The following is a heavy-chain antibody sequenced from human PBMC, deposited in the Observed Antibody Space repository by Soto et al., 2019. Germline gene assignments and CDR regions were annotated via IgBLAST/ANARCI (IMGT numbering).Heavy chain of an antibody. J-gene: IGHJ6*02. CDR3: ARHGREASGMDV. Sequence: PSETLSLTCTVSGGSISSHYWSWVRQAPGKGLEWIGHIYYRGSTSYNPSLRSRSTISVDTSNNQFSLKLNSVTTADTAVYSCARHGREASGMDVWGQGTKVTVSS. D-gene: IGHD1-26*01. V-gene: IGHV4-59*11. CDR2: IYYRGST. CDR1: GGSISSHY.